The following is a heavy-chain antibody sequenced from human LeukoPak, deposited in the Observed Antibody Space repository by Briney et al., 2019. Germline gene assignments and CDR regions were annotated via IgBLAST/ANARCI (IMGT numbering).Heavy chain of an antibody. CDR1: GFTLSSYW. Sequence: PGGSLRLSCVASGFTLSSYWMSWVRQAPGKGLEWVANINEDGSYKFHADSVKGRLTISRDNAKNSLYLQMNSLRADDTAVYYCARDATRGGGNDYWGQGTRVIVSS. D-gene: IGHD2-21*01. CDR3: ARDATRGGGNDY. V-gene: IGHV3-7*01. J-gene: IGHJ4*02. CDR2: INEDGSYK.